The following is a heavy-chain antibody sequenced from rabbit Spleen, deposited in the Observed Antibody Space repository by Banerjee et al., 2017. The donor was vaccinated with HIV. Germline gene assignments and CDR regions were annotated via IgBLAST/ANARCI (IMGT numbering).Heavy chain of an antibody. CDR3: AREVLYAAYAGFGDATIYYFDL. Sequence: QSLEESGGGLVKPGASLTLTCKASGFSFSSGYDMCWVRQAPGKGLEWIACISAVSSGSSYYASWAKGRFTISKTSSTTVTLQMTSLTAADTATYFCAREVLYAAYAGFGDATIYYFDLWGPGTLVT. V-gene: IGHV1S40*01. CDR1: GFSFSSGYD. D-gene: IGHD6-1*01. CDR2: ISAVSSGSS. J-gene: IGHJ4*01.